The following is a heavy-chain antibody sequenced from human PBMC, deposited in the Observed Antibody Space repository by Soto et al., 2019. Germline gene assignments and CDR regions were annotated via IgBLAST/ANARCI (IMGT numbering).Heavy chain of an antibody. CDR3: ARVVAFTMMNPIDY. V-gene: IGHV3-30*04. CDR1: VFTFSNYG. D-gene: IGHD3-22*01. CDR2: ISYDGSNK. J-gene: IGHJ4*02. Sequence: PGGSMRHSCTAPVFTFSNYGRHRVRQAPGKGLEWVAVISYDGSNKYYADSVKGRFTISRDNSKNTLYLQMNSLRAEDTAVYFCARVVAFTMMNPIDYWGQGALVTVSS.